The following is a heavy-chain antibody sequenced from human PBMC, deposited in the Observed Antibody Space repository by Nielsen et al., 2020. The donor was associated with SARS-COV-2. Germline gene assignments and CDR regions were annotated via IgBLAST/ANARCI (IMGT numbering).Heavy chain of an antibody. Sequence: SWVRQAPGKGREWFGRIKSRLEVGRKDYAAPVKDRFTISRDDSKNTVYLDMSSLRTEDTAVYYCATARYCSRTSCSAGTDMFDPWGQGTQVIVSS. CDR3: ATARYCSRTSCSAGTDMFDP. J-gene: IGHJ5*02. D-gene: IGHD2-2*01. V-gene: IGHV3-15*01. CDR2: IKSRLEVGRK.